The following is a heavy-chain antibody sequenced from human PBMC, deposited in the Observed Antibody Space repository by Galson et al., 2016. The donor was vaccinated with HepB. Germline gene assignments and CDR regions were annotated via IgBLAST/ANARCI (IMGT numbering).Heavy chain of an antibody. D-gene: IGHD1-7*01. CDR1: GFTFSGYA. CDR3: AKDAYRGNFDLAGGYLEY. CDR2: ISDGGLNT. V-gene: IGHV3-30*18. Sequence: SLRLSCAASGFTFSGYAMHWVRQAPGKGLEWVALISDGGLNTQYADSVKGRFTISRDNSKNTLYLHIDNLGVEDTAVYFCAKDAYRGNFDLAGGYLEYWGQGTLVTVSS. J-gene: IGHJ4*02.